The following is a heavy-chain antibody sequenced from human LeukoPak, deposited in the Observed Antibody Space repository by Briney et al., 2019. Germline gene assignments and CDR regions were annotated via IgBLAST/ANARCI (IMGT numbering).Heavy chain of an antibody. J-gene: IGHJ5*02. CDR3: ATVRPTYSNNNWVDP. CDR2: VDPEDGET. CDR1: GYTFTDYY. D-gene: IGHD4-11*01. Sequence: ASVKVSCKVSGYTFTDYYMHWVQQAPGKGLEWMGLVDPEDGETIYAEKFQGRVTITADTSTDTAYMELSSLRSEDTAVYYCATVRPTYSNNNWVDPWGQGTLVTVSS. V-gene: IGHV1-69-2*01.